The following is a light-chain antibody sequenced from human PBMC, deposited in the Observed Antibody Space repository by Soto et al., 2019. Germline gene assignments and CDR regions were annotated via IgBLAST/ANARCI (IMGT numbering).Light chain of an antibody. CDR2: DAS. CDR1: QSISGW. V-gene: IGKV1-5*01. Sequence: DIQMTQSPSTLSASVGDRVTITCRASQSISGWLAWYQQKPGKAPNLLSSDASSLESGVPSRVCGSGSGTEFTLTISGLQPDDFAAYYCQQYSSYSSFGQGTKLEIK. CDR3: QQYSSYSS. J-gene: IGKJ2*01.